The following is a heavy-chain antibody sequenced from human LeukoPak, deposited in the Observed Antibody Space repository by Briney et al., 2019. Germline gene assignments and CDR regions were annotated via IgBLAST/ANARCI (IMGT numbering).Heavy chain of an antibody. CDR2: ISWNSGSI. CDR1: GFTFDDYA. D-gene: IGHD6-13*01. Sequence: GRSLRLSCAASGFTFDDYAMHWVRQAPGKGLEWVSGISWNSGSIGYADSVKGRFTISRDNAKNSLYLQMNNLRAEDTALYYCAKAINIAAAGLFDYWGQGTLVTVSS. J-gene: IGHJ4*02. CDR3: AKAINIAAAGLFDY. V-gene: IGHV3-9*01.